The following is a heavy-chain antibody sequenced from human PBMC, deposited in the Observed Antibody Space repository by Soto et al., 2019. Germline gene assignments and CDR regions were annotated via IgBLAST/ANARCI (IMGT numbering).Heavy chain of an antibody. D-gene: IGHD2-2*02. CDR3: ARTTSIVVVPAAIPWSPFDP. CDR2: IIPIFGTA. J-gene: IGHJ5*02. V-gene: IGHV1-69*13. Sequence: SVKVSCKASGGTFSSYAISWVRQAPGQGLEWMGGIIPIFGTANYAQKFQGRVTITADESTSTAYMELSSLRSEDTAVYYCARTTSIVVVPAAIPWSPFDPWGQGTLVTVSS. CDR1: GGTFSSYA.